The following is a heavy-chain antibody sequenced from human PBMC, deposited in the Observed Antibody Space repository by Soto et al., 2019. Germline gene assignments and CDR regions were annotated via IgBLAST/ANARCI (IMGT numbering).Heavy chain of an antibody. J-gene: IGHJ4*02. V-gene: IGHV3-30-3*01. Sequence: GGSLRLSCAASGFTFSHYAIHWVRQAPGKGLEWVAVISYDGSNKYYADSVKGRFTISRDNSKNTLYLQMNSLRADDTAVYYCARDGPGFMVTKGIGDYWGQGTLVTVSS. CDR2: ISYDGSNK. CDR3: ARDGPGFMVTKGIGDY. CDR1: GFTFSHYA. D-gene: IGHD2-21*02.